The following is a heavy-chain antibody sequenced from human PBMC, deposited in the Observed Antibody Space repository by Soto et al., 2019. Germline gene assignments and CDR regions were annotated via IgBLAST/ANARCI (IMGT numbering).Heavy chain of an antibody. Sequence: GGSLRLSSAASGFTFSSYAMTWVRQAPGKGMEWVSSISGSGISTYYADSVKGRFTISRDNSKNTLYLQMNSLRAEDAAVYYCAKSAGSNAYYPNDYWGQGTLVTVS. CDR3: AKSAGSNAYYPNDY. CDR2: ISGSGIST. V-gene: IGHV3-23*01. CDR1: GFTFSSYA. J-gene: IGHJ4*02. D-gene: IGHD3-16*01.